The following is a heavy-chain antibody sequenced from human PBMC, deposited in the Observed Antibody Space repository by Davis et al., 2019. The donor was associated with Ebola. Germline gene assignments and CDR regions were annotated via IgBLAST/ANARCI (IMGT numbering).Heavy chain of an antibody. CDR3: AKGGWSGYYESWFDP. V-gene: IGHV3-23*01. J-gene: IGHJ5*02. CDR2: ITGSGSLT. D-gene: IGHD3-3*01. Sequence: GESLKISCAASGFTFSSYAMSWVRQTPGKGLEWVSAITGSGSLTGYADSVKGRFTISRDNSKNTLNMQMNSLRVEDTAVYYCAKGGWSGYYESWFDPWGQGALVTVSS. CDR1: GFTFSSYA.